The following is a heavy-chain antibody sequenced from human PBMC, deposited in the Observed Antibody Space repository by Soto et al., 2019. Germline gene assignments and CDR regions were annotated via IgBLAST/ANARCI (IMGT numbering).Heavy chain of an antibody. J-gene: IGHJ4*02. V-gene: IGHV3-11*01. CDR1: GFTFSDYY. Sequence: GGSLRLSCAASGFTFSDYYMSWVRQAPGKGLEWVSYISGSSDTIYYADSVKGRFTISRDNAKNSLYLHMNSLRAEDTAVYYCATVRRVGTSDSWGQGTLVTVSS. CDR2: ISGSSDTI. CDR3: ATVRRVGTSDS. D-gene: IGHD3-10*01.